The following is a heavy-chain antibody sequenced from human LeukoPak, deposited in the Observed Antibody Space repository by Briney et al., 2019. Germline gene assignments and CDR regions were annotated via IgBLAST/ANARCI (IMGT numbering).Heavy chain of an antibody. CDR2: IYYTGST. CDR1: GGSIRNYY. CDR3: ARHSGGENTHFDI. Sequence: SETLSFTCTVSGGSIRNYYWSWIRQPPGEGLEWIGYIYYTGSTNYNPSLKSRVTISIDTSKNQFSLELRSVTAADTALYYCARHSGGENTHFDIWGPGTLVTVSS. J-gene: IGHJ4*02. D-gene: IGHD3-10*01. V-gene: IGHV4-59*08.